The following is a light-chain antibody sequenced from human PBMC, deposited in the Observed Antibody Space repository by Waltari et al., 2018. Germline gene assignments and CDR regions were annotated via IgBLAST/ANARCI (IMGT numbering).Light chain of an antibody. Sequence: QAVVTQEPSLTVSPGGTVTLTCGSRTGAATSGPYPSWFQQKPDQVPRTLIYDPSNRPSWTPARFSGSLFGGKAALTLSGAQPEDEAEYYCLLWYSGARWVFGGGTKLSVL. CDR1: TGAATSGPY. CDR2: DPS. CDR3: LLWYSGARWV. J-gene: IGLJ3*02. V-gene: IGLV7-46*01.